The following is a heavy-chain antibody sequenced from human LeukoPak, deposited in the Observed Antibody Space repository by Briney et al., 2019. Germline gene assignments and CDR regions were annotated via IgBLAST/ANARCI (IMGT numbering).Heavy chain of an antibody. CDR3: ARGPAFAYYYGSGSPDI. CDR2: ISYDGSNK. J-gene: IGHJ3*02. CDR1: GFTFSSYA. D-gene: IGHD3-10*01. Sequence: PGGSLRLSCAASGFTFSSYAMHWVRQAPGKGLEWVAVISYDGSNKYYADSVKGRFTISRDNSKNTLYLQMNSLRAEDTAVYYCARGPAFAYYYGSGSPDIWGQGTMVTVSS. V-gene: IGHV3-30-3*01.